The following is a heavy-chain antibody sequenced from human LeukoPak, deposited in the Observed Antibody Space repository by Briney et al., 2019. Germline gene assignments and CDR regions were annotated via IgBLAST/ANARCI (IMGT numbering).Heavy chain of an antibody. CDR1: GFTFSSYG. CDR3: ANTVRIVGATLDY. J-gene: IGHJ4*02. V-gene: IGHV3-30*18. CDR2: ISYDGSNK. D-gene: IGHD1-26*01. Sequence: GGFLRLSCAASGFTFSSYGMHWVRQAPGKGLEWVAVISYDGSNKYYADSVKGRFTISRDNSKNTLYLQMNSLRAEDTAVYYCANTVRIVGATLDYWGQGTLVTVSS.